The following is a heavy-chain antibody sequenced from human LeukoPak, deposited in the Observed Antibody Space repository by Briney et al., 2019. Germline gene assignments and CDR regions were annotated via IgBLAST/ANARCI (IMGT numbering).Heavy chain of an antibody. V-gene: IGHV3-49*04. J-gene: IGHJ4*02. CDR3: TRESPRSYSFDY. CDR2: IRPKAYGGAT. D-gene: IGHD3-10*01. CDR1: GFTFGDYA. Sequence: SGGSLRLSCTGSGFTFGDYAMNWVRQAPGKGLEWVSLIRPKAYGGATEYAASVKGRFTVSRDDSKSIAYLQMNSLKTEDTATYYCTRESPRSYSFDYWGQGALVTVSS.